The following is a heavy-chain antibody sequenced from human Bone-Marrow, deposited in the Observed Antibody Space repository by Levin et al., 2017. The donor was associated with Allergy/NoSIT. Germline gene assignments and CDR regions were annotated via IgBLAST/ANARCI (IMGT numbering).Heavy chain of an antibody. CDR1: GFTFSDYY. Sequence: GESLKISCAASGFTFSDYYMSWIRQAPGKGLEWVSYISSSGSTIYYADSVKGRFTISRDNAKNSLYLQMNSLRAEDTAVYYCARDWETTVTYDWGQGTLVTVSS. CDR2: ISSSGSTI. J-gene: IGHJ4*02. D-gene: IGHD4-17*01. V-gene: IGHV3-11*01. CDR3: ARDWETTVTYD.